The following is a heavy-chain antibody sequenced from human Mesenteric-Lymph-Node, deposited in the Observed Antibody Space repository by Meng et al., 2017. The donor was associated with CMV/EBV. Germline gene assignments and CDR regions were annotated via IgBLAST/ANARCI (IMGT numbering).Heavy chain of an antibody. CDR1: GGSISSTNYH. J-gene: IGHJ5*02. CDR2: IYYSGST. V-gene: IGHV4-61*01. D-gene: IGHD3-22*01. Sequence: SETLSLTCTVSGGSISSTNYHWGWIRQPPGKGLEWIGYIYYSGSTNYNPSLKSRVTISVDTSKNQFSLKLSSVTAADTAVYYCARDRLTYYDSSGYYDHWGQGTLVTVSS. CDR3: ARDRLTYYDSSGYYDH.